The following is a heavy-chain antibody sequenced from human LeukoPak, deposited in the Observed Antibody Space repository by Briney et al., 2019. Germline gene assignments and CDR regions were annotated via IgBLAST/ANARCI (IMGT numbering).Heavy chain of an antibody. V-gene: IGHV1-69*05. J-gene: IGHJ4*02. CDR3: ARELRYCSGGSCYRGLDY. D-gene: IGHD2-15*01. CDR2: IIPIFGTA. Sequence: SVKVSCKASGGTFSSYAISWVRQAPGQGLGWIGGIIPIFGTANYAQKFQGRVTITTDDTTSTAYMELSSLRSEDTAVYYCARELRYCSGGSCYRGLDYWGQGTLVTVSS. CDR1: GGTFSSYA.